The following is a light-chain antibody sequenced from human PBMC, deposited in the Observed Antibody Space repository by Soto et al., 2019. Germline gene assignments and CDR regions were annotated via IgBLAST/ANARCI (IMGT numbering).Light chain of an antibody. V-gene: IGLV2-14*01. CDR3: SSYTRSSTLV. J-gene: IGLJ1*01. CDR1: SSDVGGYNY. Sequence: QSVLTQPASVSGSPGQSITISCTGTSSDVGGYNYVSWYQQHPGKAPKLMIYEVSNRPSGVSNRFSGSKSGNTASLTISGLQAEDEADSYCSSYTRSSTLVFGPGIKVP. CDR2: EVS.